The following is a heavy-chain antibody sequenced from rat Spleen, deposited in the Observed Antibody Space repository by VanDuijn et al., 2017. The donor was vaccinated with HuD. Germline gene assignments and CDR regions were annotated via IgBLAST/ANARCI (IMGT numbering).Heavy chain of an antibody. V-gene: IGHV2-47*01. CDR2: MWSNGGT. J-gene: IGHJ1*01. CDR1: GLSLTSNS. D-gene: IGHD1-10*01. CDR3: ARNRNNYDWYFDF. Sequence: QVQLKESGPGLVQPSQTLSLTCTVSGLSLTSNSISWIRQPPGKGLEWVGVMWSNGGTDYISTIKSRLSISRDTSKSQVFLKMNSLQTEDTGMYFCARNRNNYDWYFDFWGPGTMVTVSP.